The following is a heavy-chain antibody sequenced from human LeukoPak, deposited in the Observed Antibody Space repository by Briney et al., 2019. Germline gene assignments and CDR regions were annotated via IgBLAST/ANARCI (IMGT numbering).Heavy chain of an antibody. D-gene: IGHD1-26*01. CDR1: GYTFTSYG. CDR3: ANVGSYYGFDQ. V-gene: IGHV1-18*01. Sequence: GASVKVSCKASGYTFTSYGISWVRQAPGQGLEWMGWRISSNGDTNYAPKFQGRVTMTTDTSTNTAYMELRNLRSDDTAIYYCANVGSYYGFDQWGQGTLVTVTS. CDR2: RISSNGDT. J-gene: IGHJ4*02.